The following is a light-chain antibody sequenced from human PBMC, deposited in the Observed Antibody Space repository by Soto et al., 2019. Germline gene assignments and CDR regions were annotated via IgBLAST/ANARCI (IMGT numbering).Light chain of an antibody. Sequence: QSALTQPPSASGSPGQSVTISCTGTSSDVGGDNYVSWIRQHPGKAPKLIIYEVTKRPSGVPDRFSGSKSGYTASLTVSGLQADDESDYYCISYAGSNKFVVFGGGTPLTVL. CDR1: SSDVGGDNY. CDR3: ISYAGSNKFVV. J-gene: IGLJ2*01. V-gene: IGLV2-8*01. CDR2: EVT.